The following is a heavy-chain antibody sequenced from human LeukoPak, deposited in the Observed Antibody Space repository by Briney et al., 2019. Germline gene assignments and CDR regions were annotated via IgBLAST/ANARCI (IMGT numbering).Heavy chain of an antibody. V-gene: IGHV3-30*02. CDR1: GFTFSSYG. Sequence: GGSLILSCAASGFTFSSYGMHWVRQAPGKGLEWVAFIRYDGSNKYYADSVKGRFTISRDNSKNTPYLQMNSLRAEDTAVYYCAKMQDSSGWYGGYFDYWGQGTLVTVSS. J-gene: IGHJ4*02. D-gene: IGHD6-19*01. CDR3: AKMQDSSGWYGGYFDY. CDR2: IRYDGSNK.